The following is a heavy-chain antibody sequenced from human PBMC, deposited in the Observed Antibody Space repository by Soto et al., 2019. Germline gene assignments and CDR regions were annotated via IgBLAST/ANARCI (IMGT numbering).Heavy chain of an antibody. Sequence: QVQLVESGGGVVQPGRSLRLSCAASVFTFSNYAMHWVRQAPGKGLAWVAVISDDGSNTYYADSVKGRFTISRDNPKNTLYLQMNSLRAEDTAVYYCVKVGGYDGYEPLDKWGQGTLVTVSS. D-gene: IGHD5-12*01. CDR3: VKVGGYDGYEPLDK. J-gene: IGHJ4*02. CDR1: VFTFSNYA. V-gene: IGHV3-30*18. CDR2: ISDDGSNT.